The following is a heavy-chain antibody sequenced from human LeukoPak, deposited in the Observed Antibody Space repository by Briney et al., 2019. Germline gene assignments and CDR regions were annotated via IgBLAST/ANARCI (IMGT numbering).Heavy chain of an antibody. J-gene: IGHJ4*02. Sequence: PGGSLRLSCAASGFTVSSNYMSWVRQAPGRGLEWVSVIYSGGSTYYAESVKGRFTISRDNSKNTLCLQMKSLRAGETAVYYCARGSVTMVDYWGEGTLVTVSS. V-gene: IGHV3-66*01. D-gene: IGHD3-10*01. CDR2: IYSGGST. CDR3: ARGSVTMVDY. CDR1: GFTVSSNY.